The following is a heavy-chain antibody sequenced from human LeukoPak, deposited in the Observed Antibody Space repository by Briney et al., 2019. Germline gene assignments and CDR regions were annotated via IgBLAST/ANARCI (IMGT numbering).Heavy chain of an antibody. CDR3: ARETPGAGHFDY. J-gene: IGHJ4*02. Sequence: PSGTLSLTCAVSGGSISSSNWWSRARQPPGKGLEWIGEIYHSGSTNYNPSLKSRVTISVDKSKNQFSLKLSSVTAADTAVYYCARETPGAGHFDYWGQGSLVTVSS. CDR1: GGSISSSNW. V-gene: IGHV4-4*02. CDR2: IYHSGST. D-gene: IGHD7-27*01.